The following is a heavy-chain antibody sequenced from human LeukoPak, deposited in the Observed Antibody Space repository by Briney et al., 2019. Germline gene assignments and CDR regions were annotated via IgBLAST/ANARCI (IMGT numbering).Heavy chain of an antibody. Sequence: GGSLRLSCEASGFTFSSYAMSWVRQAPGKGLEWVSVISGSSGNAYYADSVKGRFSISRDNSKNTLFLQMNSLRAEDMAVYYCARSGSSWYRFDYWGQGTLVTVSS. CDR2: ISGSSGNA. CDR1: GFTFSSYA. J-gene: IGHJ4*02. D-gene: IGHD6-13*01. CDR3: ARSGSSWYRFDY. V-gene: IGHV3-23*01.